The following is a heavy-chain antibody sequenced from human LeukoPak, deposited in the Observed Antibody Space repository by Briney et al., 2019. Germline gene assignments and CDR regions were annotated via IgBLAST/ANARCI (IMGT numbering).Heavy chain of an antibody. V-gene: IGHV1-2*02. CDR3: ATHTYGGNPADY. D-gene: IGHD4-23*01. CDR2: INPNSGGT. CDR1: GYTFTGYY. Sequence: ASVKVSCKASGYTFTGYYIHWVRQAPGQGLEWLGWINPNSGGTNYAQNFQGRVTMTRDTSISSAYMELSSLRSEDTAVYYCATHTYGGNPADYWGQGTLVTVSS. J-gene: IGHJ4*02.